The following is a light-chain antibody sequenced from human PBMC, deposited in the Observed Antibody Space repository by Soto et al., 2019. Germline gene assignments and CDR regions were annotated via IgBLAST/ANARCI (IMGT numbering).Light chain of an antibody. Sequence: IQLTQSPSSLSASVGDRVTITCRASQDIAIYLAWYQQKPGEAPKLLIYAASTLHGGVPSRFSGSGSGTEFTLTISSLQPDDFATYYCQHYNSYSEAFGQGTMVDIK. CDR2: AAS. CDR1: QDIAIY. J-gene: IGKJ1*01. CDR3: QHYNSYSEA. V-gene: IGKV1-9*01.